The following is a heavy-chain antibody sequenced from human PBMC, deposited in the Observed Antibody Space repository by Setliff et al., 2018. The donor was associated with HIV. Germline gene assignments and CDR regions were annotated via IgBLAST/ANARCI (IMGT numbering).Heavy chain of an antibody. CDR2: VNRGRRT. V-gene: IGHV4-34*01. D-gene: IGHD3-22*01. CDR3: AREIPYSYGGRGHPP. J-gene: IGHJ5*02. CDR1: GGSFSDYY. Sequence: NPSETLSLTCDPYGGSFSDYYWSWIRQPPGMGLEWIGEVNRGRRTNYNSSLKSRVTTSIDTSRNQFSLTVSSVTAADTAVYYCAREIPYSYGGRGHPPWGQGTLVTVSS.